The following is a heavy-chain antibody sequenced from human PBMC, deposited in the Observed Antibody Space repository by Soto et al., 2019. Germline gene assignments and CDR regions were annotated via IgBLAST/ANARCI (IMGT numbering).Heavy chain of an antibody. CDR3: AAGMATIRNY. CDR2: IYHSGST. Sequence: QLQLQESGSGLVKPSQTLSLTCAVSGGSISSGGYSWSWIRQPPGKGLEWIGYIYHSGSTYYNPSLKSRVTRAVDRSKKQFSLKLSSVTAADTDVYYCAAGMATIRNYWGQGTLVTVSS. D-gene: IGHD5-12*01. V-gene: IGHV4-30-2*01. CDR1: GGSISSGGYS. J-gene: IGHJ4*02.